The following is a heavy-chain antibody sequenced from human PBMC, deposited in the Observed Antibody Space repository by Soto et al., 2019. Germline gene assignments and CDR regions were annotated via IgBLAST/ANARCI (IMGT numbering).Heavy chain of an antibody. Sequence: SETLSLTCSVSGGSISKTTYYWAWIRQPPGKGLEWIGSIFYSGNTHYKTSLNSRVTISVDTSKNQFSLNLNSVTAADTAKYYCARHRDLSDWDSPIFYFEFWGQGTVVTVYS. CDR2: IFYSGNT. CDR1: GGSISKTTYY. CDR3: ARHRDLSDWDSPIFYFEF. D-gene: IGHD6-19*01. J-gene: IGHJ4*02. V-gene: IGHV4-39*01.